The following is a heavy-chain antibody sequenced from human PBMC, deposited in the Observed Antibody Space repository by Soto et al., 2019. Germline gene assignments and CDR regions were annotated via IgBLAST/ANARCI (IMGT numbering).Heavy chain of an antibody. CDR2: IWYDGSNK. CDR3: ARDAGEWREQLVYHFDY. V-gene: IGHV3-33*01. CDR1: GFTFSSYG. Sequence: PGGSLRLSCAASGFTFSSYGMHWVRQAPGKGLEWGEVIWYDGSNKYYADSVKGRFTISRDNSKNTLYLQMDSLRAEDTAVYYCARDAGEWREQLVYHFDYGGQGTLVTVSS. J-gene: IGHJ4*02. D-gene: IGHD6-6*01.